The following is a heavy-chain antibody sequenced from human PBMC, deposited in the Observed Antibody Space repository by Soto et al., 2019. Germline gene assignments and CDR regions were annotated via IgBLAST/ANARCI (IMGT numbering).Heavy chain of an antibody. CDR3: ARVFFHRRGSGSYYNAFDI. CDR1: GFTFSSYW. Sequence: GGSLRLSCAASGFTFSSYWMSWVRQAPGKGLEWVANIKQDGSEKYYVDSVKGRFTISRDNAKNSLYLQMNSLRAEDTAVYYCARVFFHRRGSGSYYNAFDIWGQGTMVTVSS. D-gene: IGHD3-10*01. CDR2: IKQDGSEK. V-gene: IGHV3-7*01. J-gene: IGHJ3*02.